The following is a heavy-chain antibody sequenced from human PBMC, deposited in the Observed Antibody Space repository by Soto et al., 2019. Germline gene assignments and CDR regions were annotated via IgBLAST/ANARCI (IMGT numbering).Heavy chain of an antibody. CDR2: IYSGGST. D-gene: IGHD6-19*01. CDR3: ARKQSSGWFYDAFDI. V-gene: IGHV3-53*01. CDR1: GFTVSSNY. J-gene: IGHJ3*02. Sequence: GSLRLSCAASGFTVSSNYMSWVRQAPGKGLEWVSVIYSGGSTYYADSVKGRFTTSRDNSKNTLYLQMNSLRAEDTAVYYCARKQSSGWFYDAFDIWGQGTMVTVSS.